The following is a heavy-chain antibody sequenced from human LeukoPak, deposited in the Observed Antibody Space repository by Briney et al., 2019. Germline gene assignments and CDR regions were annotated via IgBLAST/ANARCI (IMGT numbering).Heavy chain of an antibody. CDR1: GYTFTGYY. Sequence: GASVKVSCKASGYTFTGYYMHWVRQAPGQGFEWMGWINPNSGGTNYAQKFQGRVTMTRDTSISTAYMELSRLRSDDTAVYYCARDLNDFWSGPQQGSWFDPWGQGTLVTVSS. CDR3: ARDLNDFWSGPQQGSWFDP. CDR2: INPNSGGT. J-gene: IGHJ5*02. D-gene: IGHD3-3*01. V-gene: IGHV1-2*02.